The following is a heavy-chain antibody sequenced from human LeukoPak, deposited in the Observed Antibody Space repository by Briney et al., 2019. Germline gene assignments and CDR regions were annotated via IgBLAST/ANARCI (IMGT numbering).Heavy chain of an antibody. CDR3: ARLQEYGGFDY. V-gene: IGHV4-38-2*02. D-gene: IGHD4-23*01. J-gene: IGHJ4*02. CDR2: IYQSGST. Sequence: PSETLSLTCIVSIYSISSNDYWGWMRQPPGKGLEWIGSIYQSGSTDYNPSLKSRVTMSVDTSKKQFSLKLSSVTAADTAVYYCARLQEYGGFDYWGQGTLVTVSS. CDR1: IYSISSNDY.